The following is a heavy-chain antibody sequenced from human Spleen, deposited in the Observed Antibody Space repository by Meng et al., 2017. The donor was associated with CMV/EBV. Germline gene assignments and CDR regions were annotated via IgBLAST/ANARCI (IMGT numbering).Heavy chain of an antibody. CDR1: GFTFSSYG. Sequence: GESLKISCAASGFTFSSYGMHWVRQAPGKGLEWVAFIRYDGSNKYYADSVKGRFTISRDNSKNTLYLQMNSLRAEDTAVYYCAREGTVTPGAFDIWGQGTMVTVSS. CDR2: IRYDGSNK. D-gene: IGHD4-17*01. J-gene: IGHJ3*02. V-gene: IGHV3-30*02. CDR3: AREGTVTPGAFDI.